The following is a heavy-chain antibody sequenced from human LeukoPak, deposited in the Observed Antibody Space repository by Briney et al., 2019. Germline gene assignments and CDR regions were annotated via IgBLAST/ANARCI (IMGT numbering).Heavy chain of an antibody. Sequence: GGSLRLSCVGSGFTFSSYSMNWVRQAPGKGLEWVSYISGTSNTIYYDDSVKGRFTVSRDNAKNSLYLQMNSLRAEDTAIYYCARVRRGEDYYDSSGYYYFDYWGQGTLVTVSS. CDR1: GFTFSSYS. J-gene: IGHJ4*02. CDR2: ISGTSNTI. D-gene: IGHD3-22*01. V-gene: IGHV3-48*01. CDR3: ARVRRGEDYYDSSGYYYFDY.